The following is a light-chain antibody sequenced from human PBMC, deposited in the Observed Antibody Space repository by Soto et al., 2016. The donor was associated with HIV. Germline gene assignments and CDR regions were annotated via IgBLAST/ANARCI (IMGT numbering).Light chain of an antibody. J-gene: IGLJ2*01. CDR2: DDN. CDR3: QVWDSSSDHVV. Sequence: YVVTQPPSVSVAPGKTARITCGGNNIGSKSVHWYQQKPGQAPVLVVYDDNDRPSGIPERFSGSNSGNTATLTISRVEARDEADYYCQVWDSSSDHVVFGGGTKLTVL. V-gene: IGLV3-21*03. CDR1: NIGSKS.